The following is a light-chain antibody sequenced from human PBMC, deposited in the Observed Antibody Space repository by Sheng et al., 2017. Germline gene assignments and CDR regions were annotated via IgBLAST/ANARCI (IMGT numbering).Light chain of an antibody. CDR3: QQYGSSPWT. CDR1: QSVSSY. CDR2: DAS. J-gene: IGKJ1*01. Sequence: EIVLTQSPATVSLSPGERATLSCRASQSVSSYLAWYQQKPGQAPRLLIYDASNRATGIPARFSGSGSGTEFTLTISRLEPEDFAVYHCQQYGSSPWTFGQGTKVEIK. V-gene: IGKV3-20*01.